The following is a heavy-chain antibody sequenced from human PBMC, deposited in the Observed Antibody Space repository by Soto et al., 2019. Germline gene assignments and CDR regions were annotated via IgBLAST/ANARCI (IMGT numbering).Heavy chain of an antibody. CDR3: ARARRGYNWKYVGFDP. D-gene: IGHD1-7*01. V-gene: IGHV4-34*01. J-gene: IGHJ5*02. Sequence: PSETLSLTCAVYGGSFSGYYWSWIRQPPGKGLEWIGEINHSGSTNYNPSLKSRVTISVDTSKNQFSLKLSSVTAADTAVYYCARARRGYNWKYVGFDPWGQGTLVTVSS. CDR1: GGSFSGYY. CDR2: INHSGST.